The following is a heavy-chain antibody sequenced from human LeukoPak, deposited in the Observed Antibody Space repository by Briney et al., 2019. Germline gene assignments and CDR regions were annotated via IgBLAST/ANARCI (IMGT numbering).Heavy chain of an antibody. Sequence: GGSLRLSCAASGFTFSSYWMHWVRQAPGKGLVWVSRINTDGSRTDYADSVKGRFTISRDNAKNTLYLQMNSLRAEDTAVYYCAKCGNSGCHLIDYWGQGTLVTVSS. J-gene: IGHJ4*02. D-gene: IGHD5-12*01. CDR3: AKCGNSGCHLIDY. V-gene: IGHV3-74*01. CDR1: GFTFSSYW. CDR2: INTDGSRT.